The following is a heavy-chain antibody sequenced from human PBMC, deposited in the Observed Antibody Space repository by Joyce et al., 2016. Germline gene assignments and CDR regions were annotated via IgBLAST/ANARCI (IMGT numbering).Heavy chain of an antibody. Sequence: QARLVQSGAEVKRPGASVQVSCKASGYTFNKYGISWVRQAPGQGLKGIGWISISSPTTTNIVEALQGRLTLTTDASTRTAYMELRSLRPDDSAVYYCTRDRNTFDIWGQGTMVIVSS. CDR1: GYTFNKYG. CDR3: TRDRNTFDI. J-gene: IGHJ3*02. V-gene: IGHV1-18*01. CDR2: ISISSPTT.